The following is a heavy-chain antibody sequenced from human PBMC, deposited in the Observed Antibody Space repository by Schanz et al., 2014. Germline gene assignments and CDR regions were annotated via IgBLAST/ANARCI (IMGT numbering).Heavy chain of an antibody. CDR3: ARDNRYYLFDY. V-gene: IGHV3-64*01. CDR1: GFTFSSYA. CDR2: LSANGDST. D-gene: IGHD3-16*02. Sequence: EVQLLESGGGLVQPGGSLRLSCAASGFTFSSYAMSWVRQAPDKGLEWVSGLSANGDSTFYSSSVKGRFTISRDNSKNTLYLQLGSLSAEDTAVYCCARDNRYYLFDYWGQGALVTVSS. J-gene: IGHJ4*02.